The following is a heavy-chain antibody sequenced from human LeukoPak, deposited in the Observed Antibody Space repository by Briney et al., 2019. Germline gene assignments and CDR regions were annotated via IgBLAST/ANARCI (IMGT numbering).Heavy chain of an antibody. Sequence: GGSLRLSCAPSGFTFSSYSMNWVRQAPGKGLEWVSYISSSSSTIYYADSVKGRFTISRDNSKNTLYLQMNSLTAEDTAIYYCAKATGTLGNWGQGTLVIVSS. CDR3: AKATGTLGN. D-gene: IGHD1-1*01. J-gene: IGHJ4*02. CDR1: GFTFSSYS. CDR2: ISSSSSTI. V-gene: IGHV3-48*01.